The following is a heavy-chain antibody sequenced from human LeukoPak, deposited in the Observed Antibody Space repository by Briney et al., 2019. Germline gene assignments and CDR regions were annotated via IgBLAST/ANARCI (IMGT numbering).Heavy chain of an antibody. CDR3: VGAAAVNLPFDY. CDR2: IIPTVGTG. J-gene: IGHJ4*02. CDR1: GGSFNNNV. V-gene: IGHV1-69*13. Sequence: SVRVSCKASGGSFNNNVISWVRQPPGQGLEWMGGIIPTVGTGNSAQKFQGRVTITADESTGTAYMELTSLRSEDTAVYFCVGAAAVNLPFDYWGQGSLVTVSS. D-gene: IGHD6-13*01.